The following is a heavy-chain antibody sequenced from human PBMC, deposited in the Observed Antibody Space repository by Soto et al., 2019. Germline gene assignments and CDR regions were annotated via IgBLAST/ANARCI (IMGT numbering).Heavy chain of an antibody. Sequence: PAETLWLTCVVSGYCISSAYYWCCLRPPRVKRLQWTVTIYNGGSTYYNRALNSRVTLSIDITNNHFSLILNCVTAADTAVYYCARVGAWVPYYYDSSPYNFQNWFDPWGQGTLVTVSS. CDR2: IYNGGST. CDR3: ARVGAWVPYYYDSSPYNFQNWFDP. J-gene: IGHJ5*02. D-gene: IGHD3-22*01. V-gene: IGHV4-38-2*01. CDR1: GYCISSAYY.